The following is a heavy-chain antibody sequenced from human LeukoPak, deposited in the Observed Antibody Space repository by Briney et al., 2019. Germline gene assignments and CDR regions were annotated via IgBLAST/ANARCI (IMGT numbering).Heavy chain of an antibody. CDR3: ARWPIRGSTSASPKAFDI. Sequence: ASVTLCCSASGSTFTGCYMNWVRQAPGQGLEWMGWFNPNSGGTNYAQKFQGRVTMTRDTSISTAYMELSRLRSDDTAVYYCARWPIRGSTSASPKAFDIWGQGTMVTVSS. J-gene: IGHJ3*02. V-gene: IGHV1-2*02. CDR2: FNPNSGGT. D-gene: IGHD2-2*01. CDR1: GSTFTGCY.